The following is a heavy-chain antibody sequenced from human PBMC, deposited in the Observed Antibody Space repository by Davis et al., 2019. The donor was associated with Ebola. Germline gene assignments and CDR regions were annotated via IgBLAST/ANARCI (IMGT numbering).Heavy chain of an antibody. CDR3: ARGVGSNGYYSARY. D-gene: IGHD3-22*01. J-gene: IGHJ4*02. Sequence: SVKVSCKASGGTFSFRSYTFTWVRQAPGQGLEWMGGIIPMFGAADYAQKVQGRVTITADASTSTVYMELSSLKSEETAVYYCARGVGSNGYYSARYWGQGTLVTVSS. CDR1: GGTFSFRSYT. CDR2: IIPMFGAA. V-gene: IGHV1-69*13.